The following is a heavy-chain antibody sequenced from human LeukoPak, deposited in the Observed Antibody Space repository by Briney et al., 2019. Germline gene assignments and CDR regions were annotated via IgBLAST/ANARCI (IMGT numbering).Heavy chain of an antibody. CDR1: GFTVGGDS. CDR2: ISSSGSYI. CDR3: ARDPLVGSSPFDF. V-gene: IGHV3-21*01. D-gene: IGHD6-6*01. Sequence: PGGSLRLSCAASGFTVGGDSRNWVRQAPGKGLEWVSSISSSGSYIYYADSVRGRFTISRDNTKNSLYLQMNSLRAEDTAVYYCARDPLVGSSPFDFWGQGTLVTVSS. J-gene: IGHJ4*02.